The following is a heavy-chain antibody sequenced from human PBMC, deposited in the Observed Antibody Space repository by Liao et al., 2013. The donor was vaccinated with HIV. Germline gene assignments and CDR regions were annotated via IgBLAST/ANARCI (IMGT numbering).Heavy chain of an antibody. CDR3: ARGPTVWGIYQFDY. V-gene: IGHV4-39*07. CDR2: INHSGST. Sequence: QVQLQESGPGLVKPSETLSLTCSVSGGSITSSGYYWGWIRQPPGKGLEWIGEINHSGSTNYNPSLKSRVTISVDTSKNQFSLKLSSVTAADTALYYCARGPTVWGIYQFDYWGQGTLVTVSS. J-gene: IGHJ4*02. CDR1: GGSITSSGYY. D-gene: IGHD4-17*01.